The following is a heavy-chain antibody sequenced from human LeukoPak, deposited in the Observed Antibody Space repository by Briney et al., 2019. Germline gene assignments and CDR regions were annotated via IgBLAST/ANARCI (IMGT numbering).Heavy chain of an antibody. CDR2: ISYSGST. V-gene: IGHV4-59*11. CDR3: ARNADPGFY. Sequence: SETLSLTCTVSGGSISSHYWSWIRQPPGKGLEWIGYISYSGSTNYNPSLKSRVTISVDTSINQFSLKVSSVTAADTAVYYCARNADPGFYWGRGTLVTVPP. CDR1: GGSISSHY. J-gene: IGHJ4*02.